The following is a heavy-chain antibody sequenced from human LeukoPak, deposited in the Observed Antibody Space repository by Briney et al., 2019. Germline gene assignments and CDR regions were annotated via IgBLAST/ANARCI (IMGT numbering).Heavy chain of an antibody. CDR2: ISVSGSST. D-gene: IGHD2-2*01. CDR1: GFTFSSYA. V-gene: IGHV3-23*01. J-gene: IGHJ4*02. CDR3: AKDGEYCTSTSCYPDYFDY. Sequence: GGFLRLSCAASGFTFSSYAMNWVRQAPGKGLEWVSVISVSGSSTSYADSVKGRFTISRDNSKNTLYLQMNSLRAEDTALYYCAKDGEYCTSTSCYPDYFDYWGQGTLVTVSS.